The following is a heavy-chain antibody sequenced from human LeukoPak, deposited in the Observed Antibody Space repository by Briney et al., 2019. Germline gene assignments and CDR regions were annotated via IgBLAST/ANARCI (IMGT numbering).Heavy chain of an antibody. J-gene: IGHJ4*02. CDR2: INHSGST. Sequence: SETLSLTCAVYGGSFGGYYWSWIRQPPGKGLEWIGEINHSGSTNYNPSLKSRVTISVDTSKNQFSLKLSSVTAADTAVYYCARGWGSRPSPFNYWGQGTLVTVSS. D-gene: IGHD2-15*01. CDR1: GGSFGGYY. CDR3: ARGWGSRPSPFNY. V-gene: IGHV4-34*01.